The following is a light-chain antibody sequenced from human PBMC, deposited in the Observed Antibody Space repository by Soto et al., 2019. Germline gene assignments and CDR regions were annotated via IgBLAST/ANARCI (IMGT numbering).Light chain of an antibody. J-gene: IGLJ2*01. V-gene: IGLV1-47*01. CDR1: RSNVGNNN. CDR2: RND. Sequence: QSVLTQPPSASGTPGQRVTVSCSGSRSNVGNNNVYWYQQLAGTAPKLLIFRNDERPSGVPDRFSGSKSGASAALAISGLRSDDEADYYCAAWDDSLSGVVFGGGTKLTVL. CDR3: AAWDDSLSGVV.